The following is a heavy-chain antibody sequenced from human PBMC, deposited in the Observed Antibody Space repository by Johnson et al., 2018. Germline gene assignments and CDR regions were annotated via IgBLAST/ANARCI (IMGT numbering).Heavy chain of an antibody. CDR2: ISYYGSNK. J-gene: IGHJ1*01. CDR1: GFTFSSYG. Sequence: QDQLVQSGGGVVQPGRSLGLSCAASGFTFSSYGMHWVRQAPGKGLEWVAVISYYGSNKYYVDSVKGPFTISRDNSKNTLYLQMNSLRAEDTAMYYCARAQGGDYVAEYFQHWGQGTLVTVSS. D-gene: IGHD4-17*01. V-gene: IGHV3-30*03. CDR3: ARAQGGDYVAEYFQH.